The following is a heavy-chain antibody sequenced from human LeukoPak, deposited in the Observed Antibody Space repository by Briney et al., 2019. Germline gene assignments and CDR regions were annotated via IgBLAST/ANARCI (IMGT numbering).Heavy chain of an antibody. V-gene: IGHV3-23*01. J-gene: IGHJ4*02. Sequence: GGSLRLSCAASGFTFSSYAMSWVRQAPGRGLEWVSAISGSGGSTYYADSVKGRFTISRDNSKNTLYLQMNSLRAEDTAVYYCAKADTAMLNYFDYWGQGTLVTVSS. D-gene: IGHD5-18*01. CDR1: GFTFSSYA. CDR3: AKADTAMLNYFDY. CDR2: ISGSGGST.